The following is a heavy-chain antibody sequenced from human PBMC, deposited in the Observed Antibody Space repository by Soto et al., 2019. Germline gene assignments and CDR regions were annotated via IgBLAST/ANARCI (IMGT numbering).Heavy chain of an antibody. D-gene: IGHD7-27*01. Sequence: SQTLSLTCTVSGGSISSYYWSWIRQPPGKGLEWIGYIYYRGSTNYNPSLQSRVTISVDTPKNQVSLRLNSVTAADTAVYYCARDQGLGAGYFDLWGRGTLVTVSS. J-gene: IGHJ2*01. V-gene: IGHV4-59*01. CDR2: IYYRGST. CDR3: ARDQGLGAGYFDL. CDR1: GGSISSYY.